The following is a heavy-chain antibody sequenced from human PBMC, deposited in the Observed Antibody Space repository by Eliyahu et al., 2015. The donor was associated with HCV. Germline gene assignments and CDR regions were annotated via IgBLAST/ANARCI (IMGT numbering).Heavy chain of an antibody. CDR3: ARGQVVRGVIHNWFDP. Sequence: QVQLQESGPGLMKPSETLSLTCTVSGGSISNYYWSWIRQPAGKGLEWIGRIYTSGSTNYNPSLRSRVTMSVDTSKNLFSLRLHFLTAADTAVYYCARGQVVRGVIHNWFDPWGRGTLVTVSS. V-gene: IGHV4-4*07. D-gene: IGHD3-10*01. J-gene: IGHJ5*02. CDR2: IYTSGST. CDR1: GGSISNYY.